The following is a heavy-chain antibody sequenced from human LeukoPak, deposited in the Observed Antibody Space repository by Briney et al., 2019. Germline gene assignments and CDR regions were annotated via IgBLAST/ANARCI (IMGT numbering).Heavy chain of an antibody. J-gene: IGHJ4*02. CDR2: IIPIFGTA. D-gene: IGHD1-1*01. CDR1: GDTFSSYA. CDR3: ARGGSVISTTGNFDY. V-gene: IGHV1-69*13. Sequence: SVKVSFKASGDTFSSYAISWVRQAPGQGLEWMGGIIPIFGTANYAQKFQGRVTITADESTNTAYMEVSSLRSEDTAVYYCARGGSVISTTGNFDYWGQGTLVTVSS.